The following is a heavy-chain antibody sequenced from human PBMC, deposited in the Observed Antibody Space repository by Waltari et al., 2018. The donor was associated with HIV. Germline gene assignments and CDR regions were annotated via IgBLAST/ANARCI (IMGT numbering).Heavy chain of an antibody. CDR3: ARDRGSSPNDAFDI. CDR1: GFSVRRND. Sequence: EVQLVESGGGLIQPGGSLRHSCAVSGFSVRRNDMGWVGQAPRKGLEWVSVMYSGGSTYYSDSAKGRFTISRDESKNTLYLQMNSLRAEDTAVYYCARDRGSSPNDAFDIWGQGTMVTVSS. CDR2: MYSGGST. V-gene: IGHV3-53*01. D-gene: IGHD6-6*01. J-gene: IGHJ3*02.